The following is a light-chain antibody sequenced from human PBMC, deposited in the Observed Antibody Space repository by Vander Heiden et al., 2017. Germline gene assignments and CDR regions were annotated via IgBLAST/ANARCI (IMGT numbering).Light chain of an antibody. CDR2: EVS. V-gene: IGLV2-14*01. J-gene: IGLJ1*01. CDR3: SSYTSSSFYV. Sequence: QSALTQPASVSGSPGQSITISCTGTSSDVGGYNFVSWYQQHPAKAPELMIYEVSNRPSGVSNRFSGSKSGNTASLTISGLQAEDEADYYCSSYTSSSFYVFGTGTKVTVL. CDR1: SSDVGGYNF.